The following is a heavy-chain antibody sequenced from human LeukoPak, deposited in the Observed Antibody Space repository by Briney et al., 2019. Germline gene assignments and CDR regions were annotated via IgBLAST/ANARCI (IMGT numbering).Heavy chain of an antibody. CDR2: INHSGST. CDR1: GGSFSGYY. Sequence: PSETLSLTCAVYGGSFSGYYWSWIRQPPGKGLEWIGEINHSGSTNYNPSPKSGVTIPVDTSKNQFSLKLSSVTAADTAVYYCARGYCSGGSCYHFDAFDIWGQGTMVTVSS. D-gene: IGHD2-15*01. J-gene: IGHJ3*02. CDR3: ARGYCSGGSCYHFDAFDI. V-gene: IGHV4-34*01.